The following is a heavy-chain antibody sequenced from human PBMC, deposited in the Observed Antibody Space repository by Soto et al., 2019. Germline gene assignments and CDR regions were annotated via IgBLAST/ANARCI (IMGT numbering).Heavy chain of an antibody. CDR3: ARPYYDFWSGYYCTYYYYYMDV. D-gene: IGHD3-3*01. CDR2: IYYSGST. CDR1: GGSISSSSYY. V-gene: IGHV4-39*01. J-gene: IGHJ6*03. Sequence: SETLSLTCTVSGGSISSSSYYWGWIRQPPGKGLEWIGSIYYSGSTYYNPSLKSRVTISVDTSKNQFSLKLSSVTAADTAVYYCARPYYDFWSGYYCTYYYYYMDVWGKGTTVTGSS.